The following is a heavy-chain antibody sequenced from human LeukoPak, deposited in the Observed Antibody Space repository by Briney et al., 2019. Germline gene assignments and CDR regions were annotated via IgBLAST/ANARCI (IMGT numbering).Heavy chain of an antibody. CDR2: ISSSSSTI. Sequence: GGSLRLSCAASGFTFSSYSMNWVRQAPGKGLEWVSYISSSSSTIYYADSVKGRFTISRDNAKNSLYLQVNSLRPEDTAVYYCAREGSYSSGWYYAFDIWGQGTMVTVSS. J-gene: IGHJ3*02. V-gene: IGHV3-48*04. CDR1: GFTFSSYS. CDR3: AREGSYSSGWYYAFDI. D-gene: IGHD6-19*01.